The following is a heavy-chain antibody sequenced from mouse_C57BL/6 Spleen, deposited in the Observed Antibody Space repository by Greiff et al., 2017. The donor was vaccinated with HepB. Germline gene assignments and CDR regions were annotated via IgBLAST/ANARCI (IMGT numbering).Heavy chain of an antibody. Sequence: EVKLVESGGGLVKPGGSLKLSCAASGFTFSSYAMSWVRQTPEKRLEWVATISDGGSYTYYPDNVKGRFTISRDNAKNNLYLQMSHRKSEDTAMDYCAREGNDYHYFDYWGQGTTLTVSS. D-gene: IGHD2-4*01. V-gene: IGHV5-4*01. J-gene: IGHJ2*01. CDR1: GFTFSSYA. CDR2: ISDGGSYT. CDR3: AREGNDYHYFDY.